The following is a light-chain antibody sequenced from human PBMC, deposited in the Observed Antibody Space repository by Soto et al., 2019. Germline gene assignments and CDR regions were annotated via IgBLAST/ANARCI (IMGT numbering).Light chain of an antibody. V-gene: IGLV2-8*01. J-gene: IGLJ1*01. CDR2: EVT. Sequence: QSSLTQPPSTSGSPGQAVTISCTGTSSDVGGYNYVSWYQQHPGKAPKLRFYEVTQRPSGVPDRFSGSKFGHTAYLTVSGLLAEDEDNYSCRSYAVSAMGIFVTVTKVTIL. CDR1: SSDVGGYNY. CDR3: RSYAVSAMGI.